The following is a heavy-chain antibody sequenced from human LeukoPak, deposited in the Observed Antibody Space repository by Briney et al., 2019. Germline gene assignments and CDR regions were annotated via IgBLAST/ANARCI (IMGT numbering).Heavy chain of an antibody. CDR2: INHSGST. J-gene: IGHJ4*02. D-gene: IGHD3-22*01. CDR1: GGSFSGYY. V-gene: IGHV4-34*01. CDR3: ARVGYYDSSGYYYRLDY. Sequence: SETLSLTCAVYGGSFSGYYWSWVRQPPGKGLEWIGEINHSGSTNYNPSLKSRVTISVDTSKNQISLKLSSVTAADTAVYYCARVGYYDSSGYYYRLDYWGQGTLVTVSS.